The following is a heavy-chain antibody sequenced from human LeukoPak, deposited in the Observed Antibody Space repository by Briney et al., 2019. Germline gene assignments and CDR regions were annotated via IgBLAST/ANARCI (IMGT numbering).Heavy chain of an antibody. CDR3: ARGSSVNDYYYYYYYMDV. V-gene: IGHV1-69*01. CDR2: IIPIFGTV. J-gene: IGHJ6*03. D-gene: IGHD1-1*01. Sequence: SVKVSCKTSGDTFSNYAINWVRQAPGQGLEWMGGIIPIFGTVNYAQSFQGRLTITADESTSTAYMELSSLRSEDTAVYYCARGSSVNDYYYYYYYMDVWGKGTTVTVSS. CDR1: GDTFSNYA.